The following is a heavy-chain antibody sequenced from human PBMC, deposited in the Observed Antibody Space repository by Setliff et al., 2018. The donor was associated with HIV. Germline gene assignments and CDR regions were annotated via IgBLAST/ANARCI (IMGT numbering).Heavy chain of an antibody. CDR2: IIPIFGTA. Sequence: SVKVSCKASGGTFSSYAISWVRQAPGQGLEWMGGIIPIFGTANYAQKFQGRVTITADTSIDTAYMELSRLRSEDTALYYCATLGYDVDYWGQGTLVTVSS. D-gene: IGHD2-2*01. CDR1: GGTFSSYA. V-gene: IGHV1-69*06. CDR3: ATLGYDVDY. J-gene: IGHJ4*02.